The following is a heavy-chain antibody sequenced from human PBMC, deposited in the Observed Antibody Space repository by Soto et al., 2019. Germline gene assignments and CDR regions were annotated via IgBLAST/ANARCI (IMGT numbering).Heavy chain of an antibody. CDR2: FNSYNGET. CDR3: ARMKYCSTTNCRIGSCDP. Sequence: QVQLVQSGAEVKKPGASVKVSCKTSGYTFSSYSLTWVRQAPGQGLEWMGWFNSYNGETNSAQKFRDRVTMTRDTSTSTAYLERTRLRPDDTAVYYCARMKYCSTTNCRIGSCDPWGQGPLITVSS. J-gene: IGHJ5*02. D-gene: IGHD2-2*01. CDR1: GYTFSSYS. V-gene: IGHV1-18*01.